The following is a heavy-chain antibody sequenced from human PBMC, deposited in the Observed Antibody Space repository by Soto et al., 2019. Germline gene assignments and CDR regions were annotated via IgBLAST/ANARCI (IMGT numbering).Heavy chain of an antibody. D-gene: IGHD5-12*01. CDR2: ISYDGSNN. CDR3: AKPHGGYSGYYPFDY. V-gene: IGHV3-30*18. CDR1: GFTFSSYG. J-gene: IGHJ4*02. Sequence: QVQLVESGGGVVQPGRSLRLSCAASGFTFSSYGMHWVRQAPGKGLEWVAVISYDGSNNHHADSVKGRFTISRDNSKNTLYLQMTSLRAEDTAVYYCAKPHGGYSGYYPFDYWGQGTLVTVSS.